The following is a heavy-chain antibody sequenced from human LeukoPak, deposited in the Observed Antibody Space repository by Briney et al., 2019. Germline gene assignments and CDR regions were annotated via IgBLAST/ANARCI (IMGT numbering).Heavy chain of an antibody. CDR1: GFTFSSYW. Sequence: GGSLRLSCAASGFTFSSYWMSWVRQAPGKGREWVANIKQDGSEKYYVDSVKGRFTISRENAKNSLYLQMNSLRAEDTAVYYCARYSSGWYDRGFDPWSQGTLVTVSS. J-gene: IGHJ5*02. CDR3: ARYSSGWYDRGFDP. V-gene: IGHV3-7*01. D-gene: IGHD6-19*01. CDR2: IKQDGSEK.